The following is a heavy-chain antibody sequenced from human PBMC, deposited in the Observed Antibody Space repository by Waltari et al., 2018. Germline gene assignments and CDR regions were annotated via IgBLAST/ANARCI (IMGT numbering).Heavy chain of an antibody. CDR3: ARGSIGSNPLDY. J-gene: IGHJ4*02. CDR2: INYSGET. D-gene: IGHD2-2*03. CDR1: AGSLSGYS. Sequence: QVQLHQWGAGLLKPSETLSLTCGVNAGSLSGYSWAWIRLSPGKGLEWIGEINYSGETDYNPSLKSRVTMTIDTSNNHLSLRLTSVTASDTAIYYCARGSIGSNPLDYWGQGTLVTVSS. V-gene: IGHV4-34*01.